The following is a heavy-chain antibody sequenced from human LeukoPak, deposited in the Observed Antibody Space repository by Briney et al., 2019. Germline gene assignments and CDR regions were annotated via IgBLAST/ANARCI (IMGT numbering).Heavy chain of an antibody. D-gene: IGHD5-18*01. J-gene: IGHJ4*02. CDR2: IYYSGST. CDR3: AKDRGYSYGISEY. V-gene: IGHV4-39*07. CDR1: GGSISSSSYY. Sequence: SETLSLTCTVSGGSISSSSYYWGWIRQPPGKGLEWIGSIYYSGSTYYNPSLKSRVTISLDTSKNQFSLKLSSVTAADTAVYYCAKDRGYSYGISEYWGQGTLVTVSS.